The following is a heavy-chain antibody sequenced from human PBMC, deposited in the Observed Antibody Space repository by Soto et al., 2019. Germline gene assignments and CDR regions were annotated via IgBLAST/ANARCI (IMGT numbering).Heavy chain of an antibody. Sequence: QVQLVQSGAEVKKPGSSVKVSCKASGGTFSSYAISWVRQAPGQGLEWMGGIIPIFVTANYAQKFQGRVTITADESTSTPYMELSSLRSEDTAVYYCARDPVNCGGDCYTFDLWGRGTLVTVSS. CDR1: GGTFSSYA. CDR3: ARDPVNCGGDCYTFDL. J-gene: IGHJ2*01. CDR2: IIPIFVTA. V-gene: IGHV1-69*12. D-gene: IGHD2-21*02.